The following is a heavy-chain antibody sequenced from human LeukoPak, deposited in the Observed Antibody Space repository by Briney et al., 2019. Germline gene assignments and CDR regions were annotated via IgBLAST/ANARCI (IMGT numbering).Heavy chain of an antibody. J-gene: IGHJ4*02. CDR1: GFTFSSYA. CDR2: ISWNSGSI. V-gene: IGHV3-9*01. CDR3: AKGTAMVAYYFDY. Sequence: GGSLRLSCAASGFTFSSYAMSWVRQAPGKGLEWVSGISWNSGSIGYADSVKGRFTISRDNAKNSLYLQMNSLRAEDTALYYCAKGTAMVAYYFDYWGQGTLVTVSS. D-gene: IGHD5-18*01.